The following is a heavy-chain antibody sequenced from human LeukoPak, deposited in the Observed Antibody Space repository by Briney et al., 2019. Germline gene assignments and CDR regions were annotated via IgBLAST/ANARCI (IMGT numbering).Heavy chain of an antibody. CDR2: INSDGSST. D-gene: IGHD2-15*01. J-gene: IGHJ6*02. CDR1: GFTFSSYW. Sequence: GGSLRLSCAASGFTFSSYWMHWVRQAPGKGLVWVSRINSDGSSTSYADSVKGRFTISRDNAKNTLYLQMNSLRAEDTAVYYCARAELPALYYYYYGMDVWGQGTTVTVSS. CDR3: ARAELPALYYYYYGMDV. V-gene: IGHV3-74*01.